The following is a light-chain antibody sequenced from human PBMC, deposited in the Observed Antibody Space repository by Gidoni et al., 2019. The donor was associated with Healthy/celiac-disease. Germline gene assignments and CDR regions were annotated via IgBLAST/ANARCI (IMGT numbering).Light chain of an antibody. CDR3: QQYNNWGGT. CDR2: GAS. V-gene: IGKV3-15*01. CDR1: QSVSSN. Sequence: DIVMTQSPATLSVSPGERATLSCRASQSVSSNLAWYQQKPGQAPRLLIYGASTRATGIPARFSGSGSGTEFTLTISSLQSEDFAVYYCQQYNNWGGTFGQGTKLEIK. J-gene: IGKJ2*02.